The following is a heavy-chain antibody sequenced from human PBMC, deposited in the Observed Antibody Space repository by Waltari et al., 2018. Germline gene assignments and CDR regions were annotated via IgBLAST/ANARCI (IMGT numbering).Heavy chain of an antibody. V-gene: IGHV3-23*01. CDR2: IGASGDST. D-gene: IGHD1-20*01. Sequence: EVQLLDSGGGLVQPGGSLRLSCTASGFTFNHSHVSWVRQAPGKGLEWVSCIGASGDSTCYVDSVKGRFTISRDNSKNTLFLQMNSLRVDDTAIYYCAKKDWGLTGTGLFDYWGQGTLVTVSS. CDR1: GFTFNHSH. CDR3: AKKDWGLTGTGLFDY. J-gene: IGHJ4*02.